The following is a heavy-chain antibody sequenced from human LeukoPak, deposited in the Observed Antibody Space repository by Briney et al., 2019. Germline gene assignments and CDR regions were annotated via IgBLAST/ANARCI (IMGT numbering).Heavy chain of an antibody. CDR3: ARDLSAANARVRGVTDDY. CDR1: GFTFSSYA. Sequence: GGSLRLSCAASGFTFSSYAMSWVRQAPGKGLEWVSYISSSGSTIYYADSMKGRFTISRDNAKNSLYLQMNSLRAEDTAVYYCARDLSAANARVRGVTDDYWGQGTLVTVSS. V-gene: IGHV3-48*04. CDR2: ISSSGSTI. D-gene: IGHD3-10*01. J-gene: IGHJ4*02.